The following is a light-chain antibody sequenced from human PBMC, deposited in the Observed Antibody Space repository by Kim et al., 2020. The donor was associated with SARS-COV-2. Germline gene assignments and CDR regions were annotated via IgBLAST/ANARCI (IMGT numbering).Light chain of an antibody. CDR1: QSVRSKF. CDR2: GIS. J-gene: IGKJ2*01. Sequence: LSPGGSATLSCRASQSVRSKFLALYQQKRGQALRLLIYGISSRPGCIPDKVTGSGSGTDFTLTINRLEPGDSSVYYCQQYDRSPYTFGQGTKLEI. CDR3: QQYDRSPYT. V-gene: IGKV3-20*01.